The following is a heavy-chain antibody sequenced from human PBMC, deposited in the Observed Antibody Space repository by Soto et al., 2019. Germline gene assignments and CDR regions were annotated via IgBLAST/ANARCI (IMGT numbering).Heavy chain of an antibody. D-gene: IGHD1-26*01. CDR1: GDSISSSNW. V-gene: IGHV4-4*02. J-gene: IGHJ4*02. Sequence: QVQLQESGPGLVKPSVTLSLTCAVSGDSISSSNWWSWVRQPPGKGLEWIGEIYHSGNTNYNPSLKSRVTIXXVXSXXQFSLKLTSVNAADTALYYCAGARSGIYHEYYCRYWGQGSLVTVSS. CDR3: AGARSGIYHEYYCRY. CDR2: IYHSGNT.